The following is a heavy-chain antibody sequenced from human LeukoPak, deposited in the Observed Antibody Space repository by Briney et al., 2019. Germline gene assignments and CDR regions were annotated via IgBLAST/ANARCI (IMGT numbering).Heavy chain of an antibody. D-gene: IGHD2-15*01. CDR2: IIPILGIA. CDR1: GGTFSSYA. Sequence: ASVKVSCKASGGTFSSYAISWVRQAPGQGLEWMGRIIPILGIANYAQKFQGRVTITADKSTSTAYMELSSLRSEDRAVYYCARPRYCSGGSCPHGMDVWGQGTTVTASS. J-gene: IGHJ6*02. CDR3: ARPRYCSGGSCPHGMDV. V-gene: IGHV1-69*04.